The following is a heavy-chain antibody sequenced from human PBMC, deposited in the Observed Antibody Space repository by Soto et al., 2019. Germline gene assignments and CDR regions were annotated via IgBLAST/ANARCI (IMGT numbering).Heavy chain of an antibody. J-gene: IGHJ6*02. CDR2: ISAYNGNT. Sequence: DSLKVSCKASGYTLPSSGISWVRHAPDPGLEWMGWISAYNGNTNYAQKLQGRVTMTTDTSTSTAYMELRSLRSDDTAVYYCARGKYCSSTSCYSYYYYGMDGWGQGTTVTVS. CDR1: GYTLPSSG. CDR3: ARGKYCSSTSCYSYYYYGMDG. V-gene: IGHV1-18*04. D-gene: IGHD2-2*01.